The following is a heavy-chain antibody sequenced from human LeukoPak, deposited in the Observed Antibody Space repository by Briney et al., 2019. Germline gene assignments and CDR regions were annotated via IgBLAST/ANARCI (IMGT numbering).Heavy chain of an antibody. CDR3: ARLSAFGGVIVIRFRWNWFDP. D-gene: IGHD3-16*02. CDR1: GYIFTSYY. V-gene: IGHV1-46*01. J-gene: IGHJ5*02. CDR2: INPSGGSI. Sequence: GASVKVSCKASGYIFTSYYMYWVRQAPGQGLEWMGIINPSGGSIRYAQKFQGRVTMTRDTSTSTVYMELSSLRSEDTAVYYCARLSAFGGVIVIRFRWNWFDPWGQGTLVTVSS.